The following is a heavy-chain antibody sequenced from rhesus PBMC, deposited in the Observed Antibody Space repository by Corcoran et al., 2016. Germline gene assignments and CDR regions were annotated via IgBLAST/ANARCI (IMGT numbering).Heavy chain of an antibody. CDR3: TRGQGGYSYGIDY. Sequence: QVQLVQSGAEVKKPGASVKLSCKAPGYTFTSYYIHWGRQAPGQVLEWMGWINPSNGNTGYAQKFQGRVTMTRDTSTSTAYMELSSLRSEDTAMYYCTRGQGGYSYGIDYWGQGVLVTVSS. CDR2: INPSNGNT. D-gene: IGHD5-36*01. J-gene: IGHJ4*01. V-gene: IGHV1S9*01. CDR1: GYTFTSYY.